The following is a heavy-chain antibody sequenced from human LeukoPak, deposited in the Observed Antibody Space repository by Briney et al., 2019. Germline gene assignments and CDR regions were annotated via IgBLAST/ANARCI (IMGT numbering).Heavy chain of an antibody. CDR1: GGSLRSYY. CDR2: VFYSGST. V-gene: IGHV4-59*01. J-gene: IGHJ4*02. Sequence: SETLSLTCTVSGGSLRSYYWSWIRQPPGKGLEYIGYVFYSGSTNYNPSLKSRVTVPLDTSKNQFSLKLNSVAPADTAVYYCARGDYGGNSGLGFDYWGQGTLVTVSS. D-gene: IGHD4-23*01. CDR3: ARGDYGGNSGLGFDY.